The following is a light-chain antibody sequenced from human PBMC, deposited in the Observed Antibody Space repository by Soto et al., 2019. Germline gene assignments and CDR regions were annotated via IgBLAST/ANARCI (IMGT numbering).Light chain of an antibody. CDR1: QGISSY. CDR2: AAS. V-gene: IGKV1-9*01. J-gene: IGKJ3*01. Sequence: DIQLTQSPSFLSASVGDRVTITCRASQGISSYLAWYQQKPGKAPKLLLYAASTLQSGVPSRFSGSGSGTEFTLTISSLQPEDFASYYCQQLFSYPLFTFGPGTKVDIK. CDR3: QQLFSYPLFT.